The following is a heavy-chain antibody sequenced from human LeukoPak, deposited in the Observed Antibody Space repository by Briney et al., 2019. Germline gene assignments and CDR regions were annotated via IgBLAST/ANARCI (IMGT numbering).Heavy chain of an antibody. CDR2: ISSSGSTI. CDR1: GFTFSDYY. J-gene: IGHJ4*02. V-gene: IGHV3-11*01. Sequence: GGSLRLSCAASGFTFSDYYMSWIRQAPWKGLEWVSDISSSGSTIYYADSVKGRFTISRDNAKNSLYLQMNSLRAEDTAVYYCARVSLNGDYGGYFDYWGQGTLVTVSS. D-gene: IGHD4-17*01. CDR3: ARVSLNGDYGGYFDY.